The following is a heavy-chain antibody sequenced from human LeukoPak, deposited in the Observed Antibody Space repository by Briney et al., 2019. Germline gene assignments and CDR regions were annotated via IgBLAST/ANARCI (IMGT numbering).Heavy chain of an antibody. D-gene: IGHD4/OR15-4a*01. Sequence: AGGSLRLSCAASGFIFSSYGMHWVRQAPDKWLEWVAFIRYDGSRKYYADSVKGRFTISRDNSKNTLYLQMNGLRAEDTAMYYCAKVSLNMVNDAFDIWGQGTMVSVSS. V-gene: IGHV3-30*02. J-gene: IGHJ3*02. CDR1: GFIFSSYG. CDR3: AKVSLNMVNDAFDI. CDR2: IRYDGSRK.